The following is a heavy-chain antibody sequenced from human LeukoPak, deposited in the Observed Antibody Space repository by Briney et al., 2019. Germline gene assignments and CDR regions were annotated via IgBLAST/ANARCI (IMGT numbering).Heavy chain of an antibody. V-gene: IGHV4-30-2*01. CDR1: GGSISSGGYY. CDR2: IYHSGTT. Sequence: TSETLSLTCTVSGGSISSGGYYWSWIRQPPGKGLEWIGCIYHSGTTYYKPSLKSRVTISVDRSKNQFSLKLSSVTAADTAVYYCARGGVGASFDYWGQGTLVTVSS. D-gene: IGHD1-26*01. J-gene: IGHJ4*02. CDR3: ARGGVGASFDY.